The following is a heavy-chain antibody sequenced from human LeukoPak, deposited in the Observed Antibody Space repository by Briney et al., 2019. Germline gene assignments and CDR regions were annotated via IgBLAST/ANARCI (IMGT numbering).Heavy chain of an antibody. D-gene: IGHD2-2*01. CDR3: ARGQLVVPAAVRY. CDR1: GFSFSNYE. CDR2: ISQRGITK. J-gene: IGHJ4*02. Sequence: GGSLRLSCAASGFSFSNYEMTWIRQAPGKGLEWIAYISQRGITKYYADSVKGRFAISRDNAKNSLYLQMNSLRAEDTAVYYCARGQLVVPAAVRYWGQGTLVTVSS. V-gene: IGHV3-48*03.